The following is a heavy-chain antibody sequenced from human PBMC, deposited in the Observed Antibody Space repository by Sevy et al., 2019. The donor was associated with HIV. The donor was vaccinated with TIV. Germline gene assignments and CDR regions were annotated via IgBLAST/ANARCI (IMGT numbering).Heavy chain of an antibody. Sequence: SETLSLTCTVSGGSISSGGYFWNWLRQPAGKGLEWIGRIFARGNTNYNPSLKSRVTMSVDTPKNQFSLKLSSVTAADTAVYYCAREPPPGYCSGGTCYWEMWDYYGLDVWGQGTTVTVSS. J-gene: IGHJ6*02. D-gene: IGHD2-15*01. CDR1: GGSISSGGYF. CDR3: AREPPPGYCSGGTCYWEMWDYYGLDV. V-gene: IGHV4-61*02. CDR2: IFARGNT.